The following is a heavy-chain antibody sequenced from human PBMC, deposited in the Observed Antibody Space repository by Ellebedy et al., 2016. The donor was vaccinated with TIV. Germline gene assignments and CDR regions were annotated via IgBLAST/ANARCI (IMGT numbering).Heavy chain of an antibody. Sequence: GESLKISCAASEFTFSTYHMHWVRQAPGKGLEWVAVISYDGSNKYYADSVKGRFTISRDNSKNTLYLQMNSLRAEDTAVYYCARDLSHIVVVVAALDYWGQGTLVTVSS. CDR2: ISYDGSNK. CDR1: EFTFSTYH. CDR3: ARDLSHIVVVVAALDY. V-gene: IGHV3-30*19. J-gene: IGHJ4*02. D-gene: IGHD2-15*01.